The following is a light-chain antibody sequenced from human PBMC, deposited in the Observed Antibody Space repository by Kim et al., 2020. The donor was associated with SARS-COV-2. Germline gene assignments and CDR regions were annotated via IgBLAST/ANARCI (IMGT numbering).Light chain of an antibody. CDR3: SSYTSSSTVV. CDR2: DVS. CDR1: SSDVGGYNY. V-gene: IGLV2-14*04. J-gene: IGLJ2*01. Sequence: GQSITISCTGTSSDVGGYNYVSWYQQHPGKAPKLMIYDVSKLPSGVSNRFSGSKSGNTASLTISGLQAEDEADYSCSSYTSSSTVVFGGGTQLTVL.